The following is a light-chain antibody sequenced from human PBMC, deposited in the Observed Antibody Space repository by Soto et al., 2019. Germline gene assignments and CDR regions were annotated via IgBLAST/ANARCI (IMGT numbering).Light chain of an antibody. CDR3: QQYNSYLRT. Sequence: DIQMTQSNSTLSASVGDRVTITCRASQTISNWLAWYQVKPGKAPKLLIYDASSLKSGVPSRFSGSGSGTEFTLTISSLQPDDFATYYCQQYNSYLRTFGQGTKVDI. J-gene: IGKJ1*01. V-gene: IGKV1-5*01. CDR1: QTISNW. CDR2: DAS.